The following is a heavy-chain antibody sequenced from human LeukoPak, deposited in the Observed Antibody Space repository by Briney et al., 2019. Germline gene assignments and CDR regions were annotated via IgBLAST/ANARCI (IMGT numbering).Heavy chain of an antibody. CDR3: AKGYDVEDYWYFDL. J-gene: IGHJ2*01. D-gene: IGHD5-12*01. V-gene: IGHV3-30*02. CDR1: GFTFSSYG. Sequence: PGGSLRLSRAASGFTFSSYGMHWVRQAPGKGLEWVAFIRYDGSNKYYADSVKGRFTISRDKSKNTLYLQMNSLRAEDTAVYYCAKGYDVEDYWYFDLWGRGTLVTVSS. CDR2: IRYDGSNK.